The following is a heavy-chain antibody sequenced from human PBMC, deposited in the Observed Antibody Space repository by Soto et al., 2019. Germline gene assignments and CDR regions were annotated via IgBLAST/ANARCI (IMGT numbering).Heavy chain of an antibody. V-gene: IGHV3-23*01. D-gene: IGHD4-17*01. CDR3: AKDQHWTTVTNFDY. CDR1: GFTFSSYA. J-gene: IGHJ4*02. Sequence: GGSLRLSCAASGFTFSSYAMSWVRQAPGKGLEWVSAISGSGGSTYYADSVKGRFTISRDNSKNTLYLQMISLRAEDTAVYYCAKDQHWTTVTNFDYWGQGTLVTVSS. CDR2: ISGSGGST.